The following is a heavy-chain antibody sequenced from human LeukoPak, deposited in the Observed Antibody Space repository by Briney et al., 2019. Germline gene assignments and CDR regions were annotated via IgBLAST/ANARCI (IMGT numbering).Heavy chain of an antibody. J-gene: IGHJ4*02. V-gene: IGHV3-23*01. CDR3: AKGRIVGASSFDY. CDR1: GFSISSYD. CDR2: VSHDGGRT. Sequence: GGSLRLSCAASGFSISSYDMSWVRQALGKWLEWVSGVSHDGGRTYYVDSVKGRLTISRDISKNSLYLQMNSLRAEDTAIYYCAKGRIVGASSFDYWGQGTLVTVSS. D-gene: IGHD1-26*01.